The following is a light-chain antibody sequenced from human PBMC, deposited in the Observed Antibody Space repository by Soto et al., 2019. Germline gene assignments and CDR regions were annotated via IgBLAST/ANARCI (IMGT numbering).Light chain of an antibody. CDR3: QQSYSSPYT. CDR1: HDINKY. J-gene: IGKJ2*01. V-gene: IGKV1-39*01. CDR2: ATS. Sequence: DIQMTQSPSSLSAAVGDSVTITCRASHDINKYLNWYHQTPGKAPQLLVFATSTLHNGVPSRFSGSRSGTDFSLTITSLQPEDYYCQQSYSSPYTFGQGTKLEIK.